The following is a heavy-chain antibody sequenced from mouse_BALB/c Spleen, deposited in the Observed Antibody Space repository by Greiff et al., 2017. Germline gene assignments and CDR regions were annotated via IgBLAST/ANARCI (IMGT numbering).Heavy chain of an antibody. Sequence: EVKLMESGPDLVKPSQSLSLTCTVTGYSITSGYSWHWIRQFPGNKLEWMGYIHYSGSTNYNPSLKSRISITRDTSKNQFFLQLNSVTTEDTATYYCAAIYYDYDGFAYWGQGTLGTVSA. CDR1: GYSITSGYS. CDR2: IHYSGST. J-gene: IGHJ3*01. D-gene: IGHD2-4*01. CDR3: AAIYYDYDGFAY. V-gene: IGHV3-1*02.